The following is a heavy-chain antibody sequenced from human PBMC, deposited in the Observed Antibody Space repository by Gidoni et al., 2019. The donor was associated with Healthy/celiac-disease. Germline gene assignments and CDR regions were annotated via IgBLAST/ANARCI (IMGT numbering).Heavy chain of an antibody. V-gene: IGHV1-2*02. CDR1: GYTSTGYY. D-gene: IGHD6-19*01. CDR2: IKPNSGGT. Sequence: QVQLFQSGAEVNKRGSAVQVSCKASGYTSTGYYMHWVRQAPGQGLEWMGWIKPNSGGTNYAQKFQGRVTMTRETSISTAYMELNRLRSDDTAVYYCERAVHVAGEYIGPYWGQGTLVTVSS. J-gene: IGHJ4*02. CDR3: ERAVHVAGEYIGPY.